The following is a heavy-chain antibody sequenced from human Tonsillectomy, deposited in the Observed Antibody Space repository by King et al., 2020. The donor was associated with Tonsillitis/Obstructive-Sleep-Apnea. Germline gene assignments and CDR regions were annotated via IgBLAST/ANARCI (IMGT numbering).Heavy chain of an antibody. J-gene: IGHJ4*02. CDR3: ARDSRSHYYDTSGYYTFEY. V-gene: IGHV1-18*01. Sequence: QLVQSGAEVKKPGASVKVFCKASGYTFNTYGISWVRQAPGQGLEWMGWISAYNGDTNYAQKLQDRVTMTTDTSTSTAYMEVRSLRSDDTAVYYCARDSRSHYYDTSGYYTFEYWGQGTLVTVSS. D-gene: IGHD3-22*01. CDR2: ISAYNGDT. CDR1: GYTFNTYG.